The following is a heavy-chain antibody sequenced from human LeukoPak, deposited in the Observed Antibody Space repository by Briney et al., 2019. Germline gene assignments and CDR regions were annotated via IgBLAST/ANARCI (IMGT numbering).Heavy chain of an antibody. J-gene: IGHJ6*03. CDR2: IYYSGST. V-gene: IGHV4-59*08. Sequence: SETLSLTCTVSGGSISSYYWSWIRQPPGKGLEWIGYIYYSGSTNYNPSLKSRVTISVDTSKNQFSLKLSSVTAADTAVYYCASPAMAFIDQGRYNYYYYMDVWGKGTTVTVSS. CDR3: ASPAMAFIDQGRYNYYYYMDV. D-gene: IGHD5-18*01. CDR1: GGSISSYY.